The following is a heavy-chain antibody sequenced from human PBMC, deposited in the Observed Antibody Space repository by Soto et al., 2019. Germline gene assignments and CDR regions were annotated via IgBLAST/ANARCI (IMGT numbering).Heavy chain of an antibody. CDR3: IADGGNFPFGY. D-gene: IGHD1-26*01. V-gene: IGHV3-15*01. J-gene: IGHJ4*02. Sequence: LRLSCAVSGFTFSNAWMSWVRQAPGKGLEWVGRIKSKTDGGTTDYAPPVKGRFIISRDDSKDMLYLQMNSLKSDDTALYYCIADGGNFPFGYWGQGTLVTVSS. CDR1: GFTFSNAW. CDR2: IKSKTDGGTT.